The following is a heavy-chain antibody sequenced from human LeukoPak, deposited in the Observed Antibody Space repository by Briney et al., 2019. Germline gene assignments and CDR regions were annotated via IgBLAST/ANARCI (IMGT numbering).Heavy chain of an antibody. J-gene: IGHJ6*02. CDR1: GGSISSGTYY. V-gene: IGHV4-39*07. CDR3: AGVGYYGSGSYYYYYGMDV. CDR2: IYSSGST. D-gene: IGHD3-10*01. Sequence: SETLSLTCTVSGGSISSGTYYWGWIRQSPGKGLEWVGRIYSSGSTYSSPSLKSRVTISVDKSKNQFSLKLSSVTAADTAVYYCAGVGYYGSGSYYYYYGMDVWGQGTTVTVSS.